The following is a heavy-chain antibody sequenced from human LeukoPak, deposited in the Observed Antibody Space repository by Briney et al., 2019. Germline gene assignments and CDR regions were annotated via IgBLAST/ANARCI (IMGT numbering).Heavy chain of an antibody. CDR3: AKDRYCGGGTCYWSYFDY. CDR1: GFTFRTYA. V-gene: IGHV3-23*01. D-gene: IGHD2-15*01. J-gene: IGHJ4*02. CDR2: ISGGGGST. Sequence: GGSLRLSCATSGFTFRTYAMSWVRQAPGKGLEWVSAISGGGGSTYYADSVKGRFTISRDNSKNTLFLQMNSLRAEDTAVYYCAKDRYCGGGTCYWSYFDYWGQGTLVTVSS.